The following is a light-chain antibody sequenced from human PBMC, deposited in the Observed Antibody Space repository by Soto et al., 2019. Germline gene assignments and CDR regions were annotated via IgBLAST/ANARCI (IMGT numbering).Light chain of an antibody. CDR1: QSVSSN. Sequence: ETLLTQSPATLSVSPGETATLSCRASQSVSSNLAWYQQKPGQAPRLLIYGASTRATGIPARFSGSGSGTEFTLTISSLQSEDFAVYYCQQYNNWPTWTFGQGTKVDIK. CDR2: GAS. CDR3: QQYNNWPTWT. J-gene: IGKJ1*01. V-gene: IGKV3-15*01.